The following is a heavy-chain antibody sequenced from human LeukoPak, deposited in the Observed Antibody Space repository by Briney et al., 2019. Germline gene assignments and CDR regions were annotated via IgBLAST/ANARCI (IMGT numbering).Heavy chain of an antibody. CDR3: ARRGGGSSSDFDY. Sequence: GESLKISCKGSGYSFTSYWIGWVRQMPGKGLEWMGIIYPGDSDTRYSPPFQGQVTSSADKPIGTAYLQWSSLKASDTAMYYCARRGGGSSSDFDYWGQGTLVTVSS. CDR1: GYSFTSYW. V-gene: IGHV5-51*01. J-gene: IGHJ4*02. D-gene: IGHD2-15*01. CDR2: IYPGDSDT.